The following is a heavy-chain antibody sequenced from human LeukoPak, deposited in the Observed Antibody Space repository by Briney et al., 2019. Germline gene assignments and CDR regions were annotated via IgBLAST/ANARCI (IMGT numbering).Heavy chain of an antibody. V-gene: IGHV3-33*01. CDR1: GFTFSNYG. J-gene: IGHJ6*02. CDR2: IWFDGSSK. CDR3: ARALYTNTWFYHYYGVDV. Sequence: GGSLRLSCAASGFTFSNYGMHWVRQAPGKGLEWVALIWFDGSSKYYADSVKGRFTISRDNSQDTLYLQMTSLRADDTAIYYCARALYTNTWFYHYYGVDVWGQGTAVTVSS. D-gene: IGHD2-2*02.